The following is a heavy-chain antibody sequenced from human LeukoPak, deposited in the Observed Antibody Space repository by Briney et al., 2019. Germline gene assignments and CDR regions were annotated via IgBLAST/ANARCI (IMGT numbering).Heavy chain of an antibody. CDR3: ARDSLLRGSGWDYWYFDL. CDR2: MHYSGSS. J-gene: IGHJ2*01. V-gene: IGHV4-61*01. D-gene: IGHD6-25*01. CDR1: GGSVSNGSYY. Sequence: SETLSLTCTVSGGSVSNGSYYWSWIRQPPGEGLEWIGNMHYSGSSNYNPSLKSRVTISVDSSMNQFSLLLTSATAADTAVYYCARDSLLRGSGWDYWYFDLWGRGTLVTVSS.